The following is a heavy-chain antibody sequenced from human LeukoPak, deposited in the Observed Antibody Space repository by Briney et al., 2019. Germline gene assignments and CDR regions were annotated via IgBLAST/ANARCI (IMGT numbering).Heavy chain of an antibody. CDR3: ARDPTTVVTTPYYFDF. D-gene: IGHD4-23*01. V-gene: IGHV4-34*01. CDR1: GGSFRGYH. CDR2: INDRGHT. Sequence: PSETLSLTCAVHGGSFRGYHWNWIRQSPGKGLEWIGEINDRGHTNYNPSLESRITISVDTSKKQFSLNLSSVTAADTAVYYCARDPTTVVTTPYYFDFWGQGTLVTVSS. J-gene: IGHJ4*02.